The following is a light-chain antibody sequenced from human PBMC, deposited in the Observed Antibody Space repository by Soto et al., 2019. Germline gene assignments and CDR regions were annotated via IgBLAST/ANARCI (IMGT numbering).Light chain of an antibody. J-gene: IGLJ1*01. CDR3: AAWDDRLSGFV. Sequence: QTVVTQPPSASGTPGRRITISCSGSSSNIGSHSVNWYQQLPGTAPKLLIYRSSQRPSGVPDRFSGSKSGTSASLAISGLQSGDEADYYCAAWDDRLSGFVFATGTKLTVL. CDR1: SSNIGSHS. V-gene: IGLV1-44*01. CDR2: RSS.